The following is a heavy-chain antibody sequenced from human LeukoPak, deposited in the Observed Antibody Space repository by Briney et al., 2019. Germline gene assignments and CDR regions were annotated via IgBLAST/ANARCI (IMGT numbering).Heavy chain of an antibody. CDR2: IGGSGGST. V-gene: IGHV3-23*01. Sequence: GGSLRLSCAASGFTFSSYAMSWVRQAPGKGLEWVSAIGGSGGSTYYADSVKGRFTISRDNSKNALYLQMNSLRAEDTAVYYCAKASGGSGSYYGTYYYYYGMDVWGQGTTVTVSS. CDR3: AKASGGSGSYYGTYYYYYGMDV. CDR1: GFTFSSYA. J-gene: IGHJ6*02. D-gene: IGHD3-10*01.